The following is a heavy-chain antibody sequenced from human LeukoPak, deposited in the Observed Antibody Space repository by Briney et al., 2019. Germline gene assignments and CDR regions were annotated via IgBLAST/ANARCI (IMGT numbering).Heavy chain of an antibody. D-gene: IGHD3-16*01. CDR2: IYYSGST. V-gene: IGHV4-31*03. Sequence: SQTLSHTCTVSGGSISSGGYYWSWIRQHPGDGLEWIGYIYYSGSTYYNPSLKSRVTISIDTSKNQFSLKLSSVTAADTAVYYCARAGGFFSPFGYWGQGTLVTVSS. CDR1: GGSISSGGYY. J-gene: IGHJ4*02. CDR3: ARAGGFFSPFGY.